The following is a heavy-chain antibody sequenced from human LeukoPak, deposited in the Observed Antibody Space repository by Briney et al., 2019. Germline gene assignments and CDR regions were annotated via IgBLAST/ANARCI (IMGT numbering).Heavy chain of an antibody. CDR3: AVSFDY. Sequence: GRSLRLSCSASGFTFSSYAMHWVRQAPGKGLEWVAVISYDGSNKYYADSVKGRFTISRDNSKNTLHLQMNSLRAEDTAVYYCAVSFDYWGQGTLVTVSS. D-gene: IGHD5/OR15-5a*01. CDR1: GFTFSSYA. J-gene: IGHJ4*02. V-gene: IGHV3-30-3*01. CDR2: ISYDGSNK.